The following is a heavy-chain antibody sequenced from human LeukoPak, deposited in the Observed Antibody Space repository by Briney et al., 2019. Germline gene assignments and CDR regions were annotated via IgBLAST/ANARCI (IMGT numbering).Heavy chain of an antibody. Sequence: PSETLSLTCTVSGRPLSIYYWCWIRESPRKGLEWIGYIFYSWSTNYKPSLKSRVSISVDTSKNQFSLKLTSVTAADTAVYYCARDRIGSGYHAGDVFDIWGQGAMVTVSS. D-gene: IGHD5-12*01. V-gene: IGHV4-59*01. J-gene: IGHJ3*02. CDR3: ARDRIGSGYHAGDVFDI. CDR2: IFYSWST. CDR1: GRPLSIYY.